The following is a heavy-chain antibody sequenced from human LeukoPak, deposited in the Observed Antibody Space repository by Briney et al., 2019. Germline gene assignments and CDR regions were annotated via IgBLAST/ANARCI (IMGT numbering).Heavy chain of an antibody. CDR3: VRYYDSTGSFDY. J-gene: IGHJ4*02. CDR1: GDSVSRRSYY. D-gene: IGHD3-22*01. V-gene: IGHV4-61*01. Sequence: PSDTLSLTCTVSGDSVSRRSYYRTWIRQPPGKGLEWIGYIYHIGTTNYNPSLESRLTMSVDTSNNQFSLRLSAVIAADTAVYYCVRYYDSTGSFDYWGQGTLVTVST. CDR2: IYHIGTT.